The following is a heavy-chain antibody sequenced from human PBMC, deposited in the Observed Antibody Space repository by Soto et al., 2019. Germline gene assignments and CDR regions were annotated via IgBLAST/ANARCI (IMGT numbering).Heavy chain of an antibody. Sequence: EVQLLESGGGLVQPGGSLRLSCVGSGFTFINYAMNWVRQTPGKGLEWVSTISGGGDRTFDADTVKGRFAISRDNSMNTVNLQMNSLRADDTAVYYCARKVLGSTSRPDWWYFDLWGRGTLVTVSS. CDR1: GFTFINYA. CDR3: ARKVLGSTSRPDWWYFDL. CDR2: ISGGGDRT. J-gene: IGHJ2*01. V-gene: IGHV3-23*01. D-gene: IGHD2-2*01.